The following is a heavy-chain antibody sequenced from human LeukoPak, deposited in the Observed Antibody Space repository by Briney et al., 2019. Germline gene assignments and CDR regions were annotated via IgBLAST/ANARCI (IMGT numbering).Heavy chain of an antibody. V-gene: IGHV4-34*01. Sequence: SETLSLTCAVYGGSFSGYYWSWIRQPPGKGLEWIGEINHSGSTNYNPSLKSRVTISVETSKNQFSLKLSSVTAADTAVYYCARGRLPSTYYYDSSGYYSDYWGQGTLVTVSS. CDR2: INHSGST. J-gene: IGHJ4*02. CDR1: GGSFSGYY. D-gene: IGHD3-22*01. CDR3: ARGRLPSTYYYDSSGYYSDY.